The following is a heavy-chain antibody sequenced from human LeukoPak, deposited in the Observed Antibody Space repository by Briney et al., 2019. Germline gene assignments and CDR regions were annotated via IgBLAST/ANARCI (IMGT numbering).Heavy chain of an antibody. CDR2: IRYIGNDK. CDR3: AELGITMIGGV. D-gene: IGHD3-10*02. CDR1: GFIFSHYG. Sequence: PGGSLRLSCAASGFIFSHYGMHWVRQAPGKGLEWVAFIRYIGNDKFYADSVKGRFTISRDNAKNSLYLQMNSLRAEDTAVYYCAELGITMIGGVWGKGTTVTISS. V-gene: IGHV3-30*02. J-gene: IGHJ6*04.